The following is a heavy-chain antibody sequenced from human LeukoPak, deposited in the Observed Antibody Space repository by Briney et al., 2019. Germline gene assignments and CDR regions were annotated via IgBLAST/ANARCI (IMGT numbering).Heavy chain of an antibody. CDR2: VSSDGTT. Sequence: PSETLSLTCSVSGASVTTFYWSWIRQSPGKGLEWIGYVSSDGTTNYTPSLRRRVILSVDTAKNHISLNLTSLTAADTAIYYCARLDCVGAGCYSHWGRGILVTVSS. CDR3: ARLDCVGAGCYSH. CDR1: GASVTTFY. D-gene: IGHD2-21*01. J-gene: IGHJ4*02. V-gene: IGHV4-59*08.